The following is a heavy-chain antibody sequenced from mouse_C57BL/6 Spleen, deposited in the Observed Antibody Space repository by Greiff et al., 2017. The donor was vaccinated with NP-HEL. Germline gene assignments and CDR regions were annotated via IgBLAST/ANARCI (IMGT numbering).Heavy chain of an antibody. CDR1: GFTFSSYA. D-gene: IGHD1-1*01. J-gene: IGHJ4*01. CDR3: AMDYGSSYYYAMDY. Sequence: EVMLVESGGGLVKPGGSLKLSCAASGFTFSSYAMSWVRQTPEKRLEWVATISDGGSYTYYPDNVKGRFTISRDNAKNNLYLQMSHLKSEDTAMYYCAMDYGSSYYYAMDYWGQGTSVTVSS. CDR2: ISDGGSYT. V-gene: IGHV5-4*03.